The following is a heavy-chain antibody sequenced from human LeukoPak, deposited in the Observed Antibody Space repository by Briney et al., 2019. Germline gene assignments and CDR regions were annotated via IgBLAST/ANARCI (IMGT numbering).Heavy chain of an antibody. Sequence: GGSLRLSCAASGFTLNTYAMSWVRQAPGKGLEWVSAISGSGGSTYYADSVKGRFTISRDNSKNTLYLQMNSLRAEDTAVYYCAKGEIYDILTGFNYGMDVWGQGTTVTVSS. CDR3: AKGEIYDILTGFNYGMDV. V-gene: IGHV3-23*01. CDR1: GFTLNTYA. J-gene: IGHJ6*02. D-gene: IGHD3-9*01. CDR2: ISGSGGST.